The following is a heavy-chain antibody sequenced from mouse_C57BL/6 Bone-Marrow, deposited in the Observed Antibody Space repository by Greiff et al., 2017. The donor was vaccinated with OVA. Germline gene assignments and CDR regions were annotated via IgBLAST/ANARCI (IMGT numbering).Heavy chain of an antibody. J-gene: IGHJ2*01. Sequence: EVNVVESGGGLVKPGGSLNLSCAASGFTFSDYGMHWVRQAPEKGLEWVAYISSGSSTIYYADTVKGRFTISRDNAKNTLFLQMTSLRSEDTAMYYCARNYGSSYYFDYWGQGTTLTVSS. CDR3: ARNYGSSYYFDY. D-gene: IGHD1-1*01. CDR2: ISSGSSTI. CDR1: GFTFSDYG. V-gene: IGHV5-17*01.